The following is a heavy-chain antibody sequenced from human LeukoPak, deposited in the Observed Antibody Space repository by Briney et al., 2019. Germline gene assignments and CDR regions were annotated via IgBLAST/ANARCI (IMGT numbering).Heavy chain of an antibody. Sequence: GASVKVSCKASGYTFTSYGISWVRQATGQGLEWMGWKNPNSGRTGFAQKFQGRLTMTTNTSISTAYMELSSLTSEDTAVYYCARGPVSTHGMDVWGQGTTVTVSS. V-gene: IGHV1-8*02. D-gene: IGHD2-2*01. CDR1: GYTFTSYG. CDR2: KNPNSGRT. CDR3: ARGPVSTHGMDV. J-gene: IGHJ6*02.